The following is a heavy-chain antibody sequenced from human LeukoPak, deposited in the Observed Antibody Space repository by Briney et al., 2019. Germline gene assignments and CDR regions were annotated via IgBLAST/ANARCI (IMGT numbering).Heavy chain of an antibody. CDR3: AREWPSGVVISSDYYYGMDV. CDR1: GGTFSSYA. D-gene: IGHD3-3*01. J-gene: IGHJ6*02. CDR2: IIPIFGTA. Sequence: SVKVSCKASGGTFSSYAISWVRQAPGQGLEWMGGIIPIFGTANYAQKFQGRVTITADESTSTAYMELSSLRSEDTAVYYCAREWPSGVVISSDYYYGMDVWSQGTTVTVSS. V-gene: IGHV1-69*13.